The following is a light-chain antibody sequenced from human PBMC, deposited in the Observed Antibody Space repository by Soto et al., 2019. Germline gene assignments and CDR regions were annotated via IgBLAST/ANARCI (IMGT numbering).Light chain of an antibody. Sequence: LTQPPSASGSPGQSVTISCTGTSNDVGGYNYVSWYQQHPGKAPKLMIYEVNKRPSGVPDRFSGSKSGNTASLTVSGLQAVDEADYYCSAFAVSNSFVFGTGTKVTVL. CDR3: SAFAVSNSFV. CDR1: SNDVGGYNY. CDR2: EVN. V-gene: IGLV2-8*01. J-gene: IGLJ1*01.